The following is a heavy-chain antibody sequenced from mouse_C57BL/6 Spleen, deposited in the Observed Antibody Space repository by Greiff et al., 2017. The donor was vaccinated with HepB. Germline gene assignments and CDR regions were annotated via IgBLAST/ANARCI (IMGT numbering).Heavy chain of an antibody. J-gene: IGHJ4*01. CDR1: GYAFSSSW. CDR2: IYPGDGDT. CDR3: ARSLSYAMDY. V-gene: IGHV1-82*01. Sequence: VKLMESGPELVKPGASVKISCKASGYAFSSSWMNWVKQRPGKGLEWIGRIYPGDGDTNYNGKFKGKATLTADKSSSTAYMQLSSLTSEDSAVYFCARSLSYAMDYWGQGTSVTVSS. D-gene: IGHD6-1*01.